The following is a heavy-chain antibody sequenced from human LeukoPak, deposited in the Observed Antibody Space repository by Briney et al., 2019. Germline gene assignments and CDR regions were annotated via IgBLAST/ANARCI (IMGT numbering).Heavy chain of an antibody. V-gene: IGHV3-33*01. CDR3: TRYNNDHFDY. CDR1: GFTLGGYG. CDR2: IAYDGSRA. D-gene: IGHD1-14*01. J-gene: IGHJ4*02. Sequence: GGSLRLSCAGSGFTLGGYGMHWFRQTPGKGLEWVAVIAYDGSRAFYADSVKGRFTISRDNSKNTMSVQMDDLRAEDTAVYYCTRYNNDHFDYWGQGTLVTVSS.